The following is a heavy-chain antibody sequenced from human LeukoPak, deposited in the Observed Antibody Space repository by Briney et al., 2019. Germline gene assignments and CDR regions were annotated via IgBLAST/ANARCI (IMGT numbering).Heavy chain of an antibody. J-gene: IGHJ5*02. CDR2: IYTSGST. CDR1: GGSISSGSYY. Sequence: ASETLSLTCTVSGGSISSGSYYWSWIRQPAGKGLEWIGRIYTSGSTNYNPSLKSRVTISVDTSKNQFSLKLSSVTAADTAVYYCARGGNYWPQWWFDPWGRGTLVTVSS. V-gene: IGHV4-61*02. D-gene: IGHD1-26*01. CDR3: ARGGNYWPQWWFDP.